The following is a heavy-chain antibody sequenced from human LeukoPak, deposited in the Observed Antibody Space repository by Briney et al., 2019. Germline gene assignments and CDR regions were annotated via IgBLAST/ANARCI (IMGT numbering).Heavy chain of an antibody. Sequence: GGSLRLSCAASGFTLSSYAMHWVRQAPGKGLEWVAVISYDGSNKYYADSVKGRFTISRDNSKNTLYLQMNSLRAEDTAVYYCARDINSYGYLDYWGQGTLVTVSS. V-gene: IGHV3-30-3*01. CDR3: ARDINSYGYLDY. J-gene: IGHJ4*02. CDR2: ISYDGSNK. D-gene: IGHD5-18*01. CDR1: GFTLSSYA.